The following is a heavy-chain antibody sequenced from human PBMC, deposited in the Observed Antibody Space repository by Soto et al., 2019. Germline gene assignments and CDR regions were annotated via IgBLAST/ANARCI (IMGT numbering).Heavy chain of an antibody. CDR3: ARWHYHDAMDA. D-gene: IGHD1-1*01. J-gene: IGHJ6*02. V-gene: IGHV4-61*01. Sequence: QVQLQESGPGLVKPSETLSLTCAVSGGSVSGGFYYWNWVRQPPGKGLEWIGYLDPNGNTYYNPSLENRITISVDTAKTQFSLMVSSVTAADTAVYFCARWHYHDAMDAWGQGTTVTVSS. CDR2: LDPNGNT. CDR1: GGSVSGGFYY.